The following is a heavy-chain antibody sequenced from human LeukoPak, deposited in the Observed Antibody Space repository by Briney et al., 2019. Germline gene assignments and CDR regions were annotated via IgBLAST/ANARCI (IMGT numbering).Heavy chain of an antibody. CDR3: ARSDAYCSSTSCPASRGYYYYGMDV. V-gene: IGHV1-2*04. CDR1: GYTFTGYY. J-gene: IGHJ6*02. CDR2: INPNSGGT. D-gene: IGHD2-2*01. Sequence: ASVKVSCKASGYTFTGYYMHWVRQAPGQGLEWMGCINPNSGGTNYAQKFQGWVTMTRDTSISTAYMELSRLRSDDTAVYYCARSDAYCSSTSCPASRGYYYYGMDVWGQGTTVTVSS.